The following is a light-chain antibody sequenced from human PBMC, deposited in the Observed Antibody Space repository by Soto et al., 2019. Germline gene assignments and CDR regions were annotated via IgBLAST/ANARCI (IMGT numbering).Light chain of an antibody. V-gene: IGKV4-1*01. J-gene: IGKJ2*01. Sequence: DIVMTQSPDSLAVSLGERATINCKSSQSVLYSSNNKNYLTWYQQKPGQPPKLLIYWASTRESGVPDRISGSGSGTDFNLTISSRQAEDVAVYYCQQKYGIPRTFGQGTKLEIK. CDR3: QQKYGIPRT. CDR1: QSVLYSSNNKNY. CDR2: WAS.